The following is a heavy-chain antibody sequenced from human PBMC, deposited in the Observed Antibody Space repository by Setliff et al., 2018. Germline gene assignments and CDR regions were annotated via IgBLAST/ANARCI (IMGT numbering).Heavy chain of an antibody. J-gene: IGHJ6*03. CDR3: ARKSRNIVVVPAAVIYYYYYYMDV. CDR1: GGSFSGYY. CDR2: INHSGST. V-gene: IGHV4-34*01. D-gene: IGHD2-2*01. Sequence: SETLSLTCAVYGGSFSGYYWSWIRQPPGKGLEWIGEINHSGSTNYNPSLKSRVTISVDTSKNQFSLKLSSVTAADTAVYYCARKSRNIVVVPAAVIYYYYYYMDVWGKGTRSPSP.